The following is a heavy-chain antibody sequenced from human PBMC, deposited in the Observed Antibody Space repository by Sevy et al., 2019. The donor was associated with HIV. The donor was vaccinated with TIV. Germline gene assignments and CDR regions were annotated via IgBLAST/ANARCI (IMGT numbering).Heavy chain of an antibody. CDR3: AKDLAARPYYFDY. CDR1: GFTFSSYG. D-gene: IGHD6-6*01. J-gene: IGHJ4*02. CDR2: ISYDGSNK. Sequence: GSLRLSCAASGFTFSSYGMHWVRQAPGKGLEWVAVISYDGSNKYYADSVKGRFTISRDNSKNTLYLQMNSLRAEDTAVYYCAKDLAARPYYFDYWGQGTLVTVSS. V-gene: IGHV3-30*18.